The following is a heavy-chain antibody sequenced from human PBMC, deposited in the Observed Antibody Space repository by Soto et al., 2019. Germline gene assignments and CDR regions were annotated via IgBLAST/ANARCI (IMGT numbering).Heavy chain of an antibody. J-gene: IGHJ4*02. V-gene: IGHV3-15*01. CDR3: TTYDHVPASDRIRWAY. CDR1: GLTFSNDW. Sequence: EVQLVESGGGLVKPGGSLRLACAASGLTFSNDWMSWVRQAPGKGLEWVARIKSKVNGGTTDHAAPVKGRFTISTVDSKNTLYLQMDRLQVEDTAVYYCTTYDHVPASDRIRWAYWGQGALVTVSS. D-gene: IGHD3-16*02. CDR2: IKSKVNGGTT.